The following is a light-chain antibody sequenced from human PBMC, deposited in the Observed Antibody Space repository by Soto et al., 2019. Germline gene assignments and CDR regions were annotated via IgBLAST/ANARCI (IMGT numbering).Light chain of an antibody. Sequence: EIVLTQSAATLSLSPGERATLSCRASQSVGNCLAWYQQKPGQAPRLLIYDVSSRAPGIPARFSGGGSGTDFTLTISSLEPEDFAVYYCQQCNNWPPITFGQGTRLEIK. V-gene: IGKV3-11*01. J-gene: IGKJ5*01. CDR2: DVS. CDR3: QQCNNWPPIT. CDR1: QSVGNC.